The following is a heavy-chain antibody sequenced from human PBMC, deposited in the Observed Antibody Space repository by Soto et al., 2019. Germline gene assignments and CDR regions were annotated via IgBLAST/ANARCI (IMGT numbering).Heavy chain of an antibody. Sequence: GGSLILSCAASGFTFSSYAMSWVRQAPGKGLEWVSAISGSGGSTYYADSVKGRFTISRDNSKNTLYLQMNSLRAEDTAVYYCAKSYYYDSSGYPGPYYFDYWGQGTLVTVSS. CDR1: GFTFSSYA. V-gene: IGHV3-23*01. CDR3: AKSYYYDSSGYPGPYYFDY. D-gene: IGHD3-22*01. CDR2: ISGSGGST. J-gene: IGHJ4*02.